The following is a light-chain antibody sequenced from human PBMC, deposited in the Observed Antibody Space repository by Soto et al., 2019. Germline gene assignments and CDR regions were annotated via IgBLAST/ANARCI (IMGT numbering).Light chain of an antibody. V-gene: IGKV1-39*01. Sequence: IQLTQYPSSLSASVGDTVTLTCRASQTIRTYLLWYRQKPGKAPNLLIYNASTLHSGVPSKFSGSGSGTDFTLTISGLHHDDFATYHCQQTYSDISFGGGTKVE. J-gene: IGKJ4*01. CDR1: QTIRTY. CDR2: NAS. CDR3: QQTYSDIS.